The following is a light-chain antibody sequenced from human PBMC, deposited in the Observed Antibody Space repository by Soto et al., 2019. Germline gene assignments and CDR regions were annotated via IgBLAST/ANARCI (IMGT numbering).Light chain of an antibody. J-gene: IGKJ2*01. CDR3: QQYNSYPYT. Sequence: DIPLTQSPSPPPASFGDKINPTCPASQSISSWLAWYQQKPGKAPKLLIYDASSLESGVPSRFSGSGSGTEFTLTISSLQPDDFATYYCQQYNSYPYTFGQGTKVDIK. V-gene: IGKV1-5*01. CDR2: DAS. CDR1: QSISSW.